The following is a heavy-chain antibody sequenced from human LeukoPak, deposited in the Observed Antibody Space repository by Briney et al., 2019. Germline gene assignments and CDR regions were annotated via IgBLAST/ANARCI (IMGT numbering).Heavy chain of an antibody. Sequence: PSETLSLTCTVSGGSISSYYWSWIRQPPGKGLEWIGYIYYSGSTNYNPSLKSRVTISVDTSKNQLSLKLSSVTAADTALYYCAKHYMGSSYNHGLDCWGQGTLVTVSS. J-gene: IGHJ4*02. CDR3: AKHYMGSSYNHGLDC. CDR2: IYYSGST. CDR1: GGSISSYY. D-gene: IGHD3-10*01. V-gene: IGHV4-59*08.